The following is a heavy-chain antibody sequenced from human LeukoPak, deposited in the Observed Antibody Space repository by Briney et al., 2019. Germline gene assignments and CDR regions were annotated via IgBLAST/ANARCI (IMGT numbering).Heavy chain of an antibody. CDR2: IKQDGSEK. CDR1: GFTFRTSG. D-gene: IGHD3-10*01. J-gene: IGHJ5*02. CDR3: AKDRASRNWFDP. Sequence: GGSLRLSCAASGFTFRTSGMNWVRQAPGKGLEWVANIKQDGSEKYYVDSVKGRFTISRDNAKNSLYLQMNSLRAEDTAVYYCAKDRASRNWFDPWGQGTLVTVSS. V-gene: IGHV3-7*03.